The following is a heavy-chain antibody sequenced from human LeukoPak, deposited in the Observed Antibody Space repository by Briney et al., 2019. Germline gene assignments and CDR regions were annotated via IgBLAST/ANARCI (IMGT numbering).Heavy chain of an antibody. D-gene: IGHD3-9*01. CDR2: ISYDGSNK. Sequence: PGGSLRLSCAAPGFTFSSYGMHWVRQAPGKGLEWVAVISYDGSNKYYADSVKGRFTISRDNSKNTLYLQMNSLRAEDTAVYYCAKDSRIHIRYFDWLLWAESEYYFDYWGQGTLVTVSS. CDR3: AKDSRIHIRYFDWLLWAESEYYFDY. J-gene: IGHJ4*02. CDR1: GFTFSSYG. V-gene: IGHV3-30*18.